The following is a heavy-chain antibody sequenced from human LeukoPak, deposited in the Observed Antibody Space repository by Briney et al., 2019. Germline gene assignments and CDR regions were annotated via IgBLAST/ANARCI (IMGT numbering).Heavy chain of an antibody. J-gene: IGHJ4*02. V-gene: IGHV4-4*07. D-gene: IGHD3-3*01. CDR2: IYTSGST. CDR1: GGSISNYY. CDR3: ARDNYDFWSGYRNFDY. Sequence: PSETLSLTCTVSGGSISNYYWSWIRQPAGKGLEWIGHIYTSGSTNYNPSLKSRVTISVDTSKNQFSLKLSSVTAADTAVYYCARDNYDFWSGYRNFDYWGQGTLVTVSS.